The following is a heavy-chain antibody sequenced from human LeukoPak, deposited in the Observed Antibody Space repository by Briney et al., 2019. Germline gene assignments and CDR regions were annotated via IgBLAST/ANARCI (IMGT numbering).Heavy chain of an antibody. V-gene: IGHV1-69*06. D-gene: IGHD5-18*01. CDR1: GGTFSIYA. CDR2: IIPIFGTA. CDR3: ARDPGGYSYGFGSRWFDP. Sequence: SVKVSCKASGGTFSIYAISWVRQAPGQGLEWMGGIIPIFGTANYAQKFQGRVTITADKSTSTAYMELSSLRSENTAVYYCARDPGGYSYGFGSRWFDPWGQGTLVTVSS. J-gene: IGHJ5*02.